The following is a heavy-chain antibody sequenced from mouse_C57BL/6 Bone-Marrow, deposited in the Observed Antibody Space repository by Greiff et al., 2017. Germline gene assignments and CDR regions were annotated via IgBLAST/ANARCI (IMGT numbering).Heavy chain of an antibody. CDR1: GYTFTSYG. V-gene: IGHV1-81*01. CDR2: IYPRSGNT. J-gene: IGHJ1*03. D-gene: IGHD2-4*01. CDR3: AREGYYDYGYFDV. Sequence: VQLQQSGAELARPGASVKLSCKASGYTFTSYGISWVKQRTGQGLEWIGEIYPRSGNTYYNEKFKGKATLTADKSSSTAYMELRSLTSEDSAVYFCAREGYYDYGYFDVWGTGTTVTVSS.